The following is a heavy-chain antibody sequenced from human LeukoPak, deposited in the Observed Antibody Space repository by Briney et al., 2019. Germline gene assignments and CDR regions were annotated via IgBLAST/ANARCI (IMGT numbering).Heavy chain of an antibody. CDR2: ISGRGDRT. V-gene: IGHV3-23*01. CDR1: GFTFSSYA. J-gene: IGHJ5*02. CDR3: AKENYYDSSGYPET. D-gene: IGHD3-22*01. Sequence: PGGSLRLSCAASGFTFSSYAISWVRQGPAKGLQWVAAISGRGDRTYYGDSMKGRTTISRDNSKNTLYLQMNSLRADDTAIYYCAKENYYDSSGYPETWGQGILVTVSS.